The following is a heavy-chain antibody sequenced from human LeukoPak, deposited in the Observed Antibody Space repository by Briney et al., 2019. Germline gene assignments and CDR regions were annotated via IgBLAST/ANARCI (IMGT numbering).Heavy chain of an antibody. J-gene: IGHJ6*02. Sequence: PSETLSLTCAVYGGSFSGYYWSWIRQPPGKGLEWIGEINHSGSTNYNPSLKSRVTISADTSKNQFSLKLSSVTAADTAVYYCAASTVTTLSRYYYYGMDVWGQGTTVTVSS. D-gene: IGHD4-17*01. CDR3: AASTVTTLSRYYYYGMDV. CDR2: INHSGST. CDR1: GGSFSGYY. V-gene: IGHV4-34*01.